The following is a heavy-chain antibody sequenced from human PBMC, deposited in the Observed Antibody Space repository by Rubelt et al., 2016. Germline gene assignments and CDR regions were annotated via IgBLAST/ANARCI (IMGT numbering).Heavy chain of an antibody. D-gene: IGHD3-10*01. J-gene: IGHJ5*02. V-gene: IGHV4-39*01. CDR3: ARRSFYGSGLWFDP. CDR1: GGSISSSSYY. Sequence: QLQLQESGPGLVKPSETLSLTCTVSGGSISSSSYYWGWIRQPPGKGLEWIGSIYYSGSTYYNPSLKSRVTISVDTSKNQCSLTLSSVTAADTAVYYCARRSFYGSGLWFDPWGQGTLVTVSS. CDR2: IYYSGST.